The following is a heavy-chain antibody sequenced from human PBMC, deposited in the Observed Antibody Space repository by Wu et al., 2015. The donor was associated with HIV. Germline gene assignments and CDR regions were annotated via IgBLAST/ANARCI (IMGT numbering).Heavy chain of an antibody. Sequence: QVQLVQSGAEVKKPGSSVKVSCKASGGTFSTYTMNWVRQAPGQGLEWMGWISAYNGNTNYAQKLQGRVTMTTDTSTSTAYMELRSLRSDDTAVYYCASPIPSGNDAFDIWGQGTTVTVSS. V-gene: IGHV1-18*01. J-gene: IGHJ3*02. CDR1: GGTFSTYT. CDR3: ASPIPSGNDAFDI. CDR2: ISAYNGNT. D-gene: IGHD6-25*01.